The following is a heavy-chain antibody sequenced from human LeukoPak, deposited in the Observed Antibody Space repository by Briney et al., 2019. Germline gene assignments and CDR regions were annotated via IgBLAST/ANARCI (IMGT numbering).Heavy chain of an antibody. CDR3: ARESRSGLYSGGAFDL. D-gene: IGHD6-19*01. J-gene: IGHJ3*01. Sequence: GGSLRLSCAASGFTFSNFDMHWVRQVAGKGLEWVSVISTAGDTSYSASVKGRLTISRENAKSSVYLQMSSLRGEDTAVYYCARESRSGLYSGGAFDLWGQGTMVTVSS. V-gene: IGHV3-13*01. CDR1: GFTFSNFD. CDR2: ISTAGDT.